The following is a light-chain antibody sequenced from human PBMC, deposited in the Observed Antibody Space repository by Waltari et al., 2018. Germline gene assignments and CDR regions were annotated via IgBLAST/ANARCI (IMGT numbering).Light chain of an antibody. J-gene: IGKJ4*01. CDR3: QQYNSYSLLT. CDR2: EAS. CDR1: QRISKW. V-gene: IGKV1-5*03. Sequence: DIRMIQSPSTLSASAGDRVIISCRASQRISKWLAWYQQKPGKAPKLLIYEASTLQSGVPSRFSGTGSGTDFTLTISSLQPDDFATYYCQQYNSYSLLTFGGGTKVEIK.